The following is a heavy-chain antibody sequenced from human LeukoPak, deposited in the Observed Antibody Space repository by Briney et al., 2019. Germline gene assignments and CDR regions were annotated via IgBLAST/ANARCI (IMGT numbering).Heavy chain of an antibody. CDR2: IIPIFGTA. J-gene: IGHJ6*03. Sequence: VASVKVSCKASGGTFSSYTISWVRQAPGQGLEWMGGIIPIFGTANYAQKFQGRVTITADKSTSTAYMELSSLRSEDTAVYYCARTMTGYYYYYMDVWGKGTPVTVSS. D-gene: IGHD2-8*01. V-gene: IGHV1-69*06. CDR3: ARTMTGYYYYYMDV. CDR1: GGTFSSYT.